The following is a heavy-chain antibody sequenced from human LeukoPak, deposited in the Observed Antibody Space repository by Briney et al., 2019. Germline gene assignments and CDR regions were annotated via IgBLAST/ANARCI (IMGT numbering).Heavy chain of an antibody. V-gene: IGHV3-21*01. CDR3: AREEKPKTSIGAMVRGVIIFRYADAFDI. CDR1: GFTFSSYS. J-gene: IGHJ3*02. CDR2: ISSSSSYI. Sequence: PGGSLRLSCAASGFTFSSYSMNWVRQAPGKGLEWVSSISSSSSYIYYADSVKGRFTISRDNAKNSLYLQMNSLRAEDTAVYYCAREEKPKTSIGAMVRGVIIFRYADAFDIWGQGTMVTVSS. D-gene: IGHD3-10*01.